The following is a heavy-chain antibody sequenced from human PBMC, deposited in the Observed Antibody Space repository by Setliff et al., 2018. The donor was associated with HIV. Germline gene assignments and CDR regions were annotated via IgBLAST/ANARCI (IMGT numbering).Heavy chain of an antibody. CDR2: VYPSGSV. J-gene: IGHJ5*02. Sequence: SETLSLTCSVSGGSISNFYWSWIRQPAGKRLEWIGRVYPSGSVNYSPSFQSRVSMSIDTSKNQFSLTLTSVTAADTAVYYCARDQGESTWSYWFDPWGQGTQVTVSS. CDR1: GGSISNFY. CDR3: ARDQGESTWSYWFDP. V-gene: IGHV4-4*07. D-gene: IGHD6-13*01.